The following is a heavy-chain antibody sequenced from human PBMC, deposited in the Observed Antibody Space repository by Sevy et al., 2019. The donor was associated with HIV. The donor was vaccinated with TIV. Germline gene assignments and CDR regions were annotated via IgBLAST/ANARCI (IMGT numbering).Heavy chain of an antibody. CDR1: GFTFDDYG. CDR2: IIWNGGSK. CDR3: AREKSCGGACYHFDY. J-gene: IGHJ4*02. Sequence: GGSLRLSCVASGFTFDDYGMSWVRQVPGKGLEWVSIIIWNGGSKTYADSVKGRFIISRDNGKSSLYLQMNSLRAEDTALYFCAREKSCGGACYHFDYWGQGTLVTVSS. V-gene: IGHV3-20*04. D-gene: IGHD2-21*02.